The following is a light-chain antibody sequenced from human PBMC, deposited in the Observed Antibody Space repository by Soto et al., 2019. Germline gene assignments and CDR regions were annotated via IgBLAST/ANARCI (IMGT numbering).Light chain of an antibody. V-gene: IGLV2-8*01. Sequence: QAVVTQPPSASGSPGQSVTISCTGTSSDVGGHNYVSWYQQHPGKAPKLMIYEVIKRPSGVPDRFSGSKSGNTASLTVSGLQAEDEADYFCSSYAGTNNYVVFGGGTKVTVL. CDR2: EVI. CDR3: SSYAGTNNYVV. J-gene: IGLJ2*01. CDR1: SSDVGGHNY.